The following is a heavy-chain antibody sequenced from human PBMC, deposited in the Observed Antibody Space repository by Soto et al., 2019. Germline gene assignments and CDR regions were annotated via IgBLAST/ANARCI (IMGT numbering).Heavy chain of an antibody. J-gene: IGHJ5*02. CDR2: INPSSGGT. D-gene: IGHD1-1*01. Sequence: ASVNVSCKASGCTFTGYYIHLVRQAPGQGLEWMGGINPSSGGTYYAQKFQGRVTMTRDTSSSTAYMELNGLTFDDTAVFYCAREVQEHTTSSLAAWGRGTLVTVSS. CDR1: GCTFTGYY. CDR3: AREVQEHTTSSLAA. V-gene: IGHV1-2*02.